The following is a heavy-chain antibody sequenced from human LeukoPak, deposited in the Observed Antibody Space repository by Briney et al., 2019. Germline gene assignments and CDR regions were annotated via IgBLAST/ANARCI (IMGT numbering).Heavy chain of an antibody. CDR2: INPNSGGT. Sequence: GASVKVSCKASGYTFTGYYMHWVRQAPGQGLEWMGWINPNSGGTNYAQKFQGRVTMTRDTSISTAHMELSRLRSDDTAVYYCARDRGSGSYYSPRKGWFDPWGQGTLVTVSS. CDR1: GYTFTGYY. V-gene: IGHV1-2*02. CDR3: ARDRGSGSYYSPRKGWFDP. D-gene: IGHD3-10*01. J-gene: IGHJ5*02.